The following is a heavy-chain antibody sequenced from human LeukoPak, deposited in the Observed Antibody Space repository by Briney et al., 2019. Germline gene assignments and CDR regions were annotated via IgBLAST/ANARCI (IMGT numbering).Heavy chain of an antibody. D-gene: IGHD4-17*01. CDR1: GYTFTSYA. J-gene: IGHJ6*03. CDR3: ARVQQDYGRYYYYMDV. CDR2: INTNTGNP. Sequence: VASVKVSCKASGYTFTSYAMNWERQAPGQGLEWMGWINTNTGNPTYAQGFTGRFVFSLDTSVSTAYLQISSLKAEDTAVYYCARVQQDYGRYYYYMDVWGKGTTVTVSS. V-gene: IGHV7-4-1*02.